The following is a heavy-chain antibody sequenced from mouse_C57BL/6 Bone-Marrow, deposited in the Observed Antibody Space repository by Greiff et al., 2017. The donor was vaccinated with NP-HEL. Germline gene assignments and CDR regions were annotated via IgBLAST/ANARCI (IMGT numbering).Heavy chain of an antibody. D-gene: IGHD2-5*01. CDR1: GFTFSSYG. CDR3: ARRGPYSNLYDAMDY. J-gene: IGHJ4*01. V-gene: IGHV5-6*01. CDR2: ISSGGSYT. Sequence: EVQLVESGGDLVKPGGSLKLSCAASGFTFSSYGMSWVRQTPDKRLEWVATISSGGSYTYYPDSVTGRFTISRDNAKNTLYLQMSSLKSEDTAMYYCARRGPYSNLYDAMDYWGQGTSVTVSS.